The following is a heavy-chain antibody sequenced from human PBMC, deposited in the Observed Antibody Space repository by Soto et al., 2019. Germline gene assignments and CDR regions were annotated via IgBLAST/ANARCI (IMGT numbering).Heavy chain of an antibody. J-gene: IGHJ5*02. V-gene: IGHV3-73*02. D-gene: IGHD3-10*01. CDR1: GFTFSGSA. Sequence: EVQLVESGGGLVQPGGSLKLSCAASGFTFSGSAMHWVRQASGKGLEWVGRIRSKANSYATAYAASVKGRFTISRDDSKNTAYLQMNSLKTEDTAVYYCTSNKPTPGYYGSGWRLMNSNWFDPWGQGTLVTVSS. CDR2: IRSKANSYAT. CDR3: TSNKPTPGYYGSGWRLMNSNWFDP.